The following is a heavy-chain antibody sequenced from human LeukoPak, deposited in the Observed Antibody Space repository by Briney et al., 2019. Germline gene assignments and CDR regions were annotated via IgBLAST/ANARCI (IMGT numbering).Heavy chain of an antibody. CDR2: IYTSGST. D-gene: IGHD5-12*01. V-gene: IGHV4-4*07. J-gene: IGHJ6*02. Sequence: SETLSLTCTDSGGSISSYYWSWIRQPAGKGLQCIGRIYTSGSTNYNPSLKSRVTMSVDTSKNQFSLKLSSVTAADTAVYYCARARGYSGYEADYYGMDVWGQGTTVTVSS. CDR1: GGSISSYY. CDR3: ARARGYSGYEADYYGMDV.